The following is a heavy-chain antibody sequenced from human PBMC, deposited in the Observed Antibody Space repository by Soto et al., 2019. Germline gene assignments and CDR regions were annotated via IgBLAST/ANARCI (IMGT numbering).Heavy chain of an antibody. V-gene: IGHV3-30-3*01. CDR1: GFTFSSYA. Sequence: QVQLVESGGGVVQPGRSLRLSCAASGFTFSSYAMHWVRQAPGKGLEWVAVISYDGSNKYYADSVKGRFTISRDNSKNTLYLQMNSLRAEDTAVYYCARVRSQGTTVALFDYWGQGTLVTVSS. CDR3: ARVRSQGTTVALFDY. J-gene: IGHJ4*02. D-gene: IGHD4-17*01. CDR2: ISYDGSNK.